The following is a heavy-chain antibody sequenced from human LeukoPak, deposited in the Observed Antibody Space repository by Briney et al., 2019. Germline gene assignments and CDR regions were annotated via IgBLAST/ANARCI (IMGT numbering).Heavy chain of an antibody. CDR2: TRNKANSYTT. V-gene: IGHV3-72*01. CDR1: GFTFSDHY. J-gene: IGHJ3*02. Sequence: GGSLRLSCAASGFTFSDHYMDWVRQAPGKGLEWVGRTRNKANSYTTEYAASVKGRFTISRDDSKNSLYLQMNSLKTEDTAVYYCARMASSSWSDAFDIWGQGTMVTVSS. CDR3: ARMASSSWSDAFDI. D-gene: IGHD6-13*01.